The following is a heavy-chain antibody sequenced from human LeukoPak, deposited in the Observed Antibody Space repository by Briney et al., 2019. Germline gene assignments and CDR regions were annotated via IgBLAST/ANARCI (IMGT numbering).Heavy chain of an antibody. CDR1: GFTFSSYG. J-gene: IGHJ4*02. V-gene: IGHV3-30*18. Sequence: GGSLRLSCAASGFTFSSYGMHWVRQAPGKGLEWVAVISYDGSNKYYADSVKGRFTISRDNSKNTLYLQMNSLRAEDTAVYYCAKAHQWFGEYYFDYWGQGTLVTVSS. CDR2: ISYDGSNK. D-gene: IGHD3-10*01. CDR3: AKAHQWFGEYYFDY.